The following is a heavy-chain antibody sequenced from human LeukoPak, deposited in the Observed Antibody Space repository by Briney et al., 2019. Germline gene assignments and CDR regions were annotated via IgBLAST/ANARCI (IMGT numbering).Heavy chain of an antibody. Sequence: SVKVSCKASGGTFSSYAISWVRQAPGQGLEWMGGIIPIFGTANYAQKFQGRVTITADESTSTAYMELSSLRSEDTAVYYCARTRENQDAFDIWGQGTMVTVSS. V-gene: IGHV1-69*13. J-gene: IGHJ3*02. CDR2: IIPIFGTA. CDR3: ARTRENQDAFDI. CDR1: GGTFSSYA.